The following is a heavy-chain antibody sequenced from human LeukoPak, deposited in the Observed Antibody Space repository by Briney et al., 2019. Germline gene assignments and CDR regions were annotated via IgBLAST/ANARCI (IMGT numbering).Heavy chain of an antibody. CDR1: GYTLTELS. J-gene: IGHJ4*02. Sequence: GASVKVFCKVSGYTLTELSMHWVRQAPGKGLEWMGGFDPEDGETIYAQKFQGRVTMTEDTSTDTAYMELSSLRSEDTAVYYCATAFGAAVAGSRVYWGQGTLVTVSS. V-gene: IGHV1-24*01. CDR3: ATAFGAAVAGSRVY. CDR2: FDPEDGET. D-gene: IGHD6-19*01.